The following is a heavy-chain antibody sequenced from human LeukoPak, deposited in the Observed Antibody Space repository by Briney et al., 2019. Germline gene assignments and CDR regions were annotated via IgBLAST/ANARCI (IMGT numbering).Heavy chain of an antibody. Sequence: ASVKVSSKASVYTFTSYGISWVRQAPGQGLEWMGWISAYNGNTNYAQKLQGRVTMTTDTSTSTAYMELRSLRSDDTAVYYCARVGESYDFWSGYYTDAFDIWGQGTMVTVSS. J-gene: IGHJ3*02. CDR1: VYTFTSYG. CDR3: ARVGESYDFWSGYYTDAFDI. CDR2: ISAYNGNT. D-gene: IGHD3-3*01. V-gene: IGHV1-18*01.